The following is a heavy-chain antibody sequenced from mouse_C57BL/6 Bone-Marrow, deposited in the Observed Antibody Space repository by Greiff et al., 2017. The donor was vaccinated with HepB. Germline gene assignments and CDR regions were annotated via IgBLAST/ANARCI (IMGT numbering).Heavy chain of an antibody. CDR3: ARKVYYDYQAWFAY. CDR1: GYTFTSYG. V-gene: IGHV1-81*01. J-gene: IGHJ3*01. CDR2: IYPRSGNT. D-gene: IGHD2-4*01. Sequence: VKLMESGAELARPGASVKLSCKASGYTFTSYGISWVKQRTGQGLEWIGEIYPRSGNTYYNEKFKGKATLTADKSSSTAYMELRSLTSEDSAVYFCARKVYYDYQAWFAYWGQGTLVTVSA.